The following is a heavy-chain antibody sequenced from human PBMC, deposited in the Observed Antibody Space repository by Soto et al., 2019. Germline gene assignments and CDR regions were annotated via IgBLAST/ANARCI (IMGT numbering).Heavy chain of an antibody. Sequence: EVQLLESGGGLVQPGGSLRLSCAASGFTFSNYALTWVRRAPGKGLEWVSAISGNGVTTYYADSVKGRFTISRDTSKNTLYLQMNSLRAEDTAVYYCAKNSGYDYYYSSGIDYWGQGTLVTVSS. J-gene: IGHJ4*02. D-gene: IGHD3-22*01. CDR1: GFTFSNYA. CDR3: AKNSGYDYYYSSGIDY. CDR2: ISGNGVTT. V-gene: IGHV3-23*01.